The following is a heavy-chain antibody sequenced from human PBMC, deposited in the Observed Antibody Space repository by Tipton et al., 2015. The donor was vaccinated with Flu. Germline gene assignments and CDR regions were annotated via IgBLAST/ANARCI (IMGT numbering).Heavy chain of an antibody. V-gene: IGHV4-59*01. Sequence: TLSLTCTVSGGSISSYYWSWIRQPPGKGLEWIGYIYYSGSTNYNPSLKSRVTISVDTSKNQFSLKLSSVTAADTAVYYCARAYSRTGFLAGDWFSPWVQPSLVAVSS. CDR1: GGSISSYY. CDR3: ARAYSRTGFLAGDWFSP. CDR2: IYYSGST. D-gene: IGHD6-13*01. J-gene: IGHJ5*02.